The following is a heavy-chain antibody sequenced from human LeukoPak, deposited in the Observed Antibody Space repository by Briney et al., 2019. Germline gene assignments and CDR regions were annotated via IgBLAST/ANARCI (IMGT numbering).Heavy chain of an antibody. V-gene: IGHV3-21*01. D-gene: IGHD3-9*01. CDR2: ISSSSSYI. Sequence: GGSLRLSCAASGLTFSSYSMNWVRQAPGKGLEWVSSISSSSSYIYYAGSVKGRSTISRDNAKNSLYLQMNSLRAEDTAVYYCARGRREAYYDILTGGNWFDPWGQGTLVTVSS. J-gene: IGHJ5*02. CDR1: GLTFSSYS. CDR3: ARGRREAYYDILTGGNWFDP.